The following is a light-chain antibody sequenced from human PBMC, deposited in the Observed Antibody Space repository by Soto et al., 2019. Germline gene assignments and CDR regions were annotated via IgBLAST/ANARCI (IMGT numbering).Light chain of an antibody. V-gene: IGKV3-20*01. CDR3: QQYDTSPPMYT. CDR2: ATS. J-gene: IGKJ2*01. CDR1: QSVDITY. Sequence: EIVLKQSPGTLSLYTGERATLSCRASQSVDITYLAWYQQKPDQSPRLLIYATSTRAAGIPDRFSGSGSGTDFTLTISRLEPDDVAVYYCQQYDTSPPMYTLGQGTKVDI.